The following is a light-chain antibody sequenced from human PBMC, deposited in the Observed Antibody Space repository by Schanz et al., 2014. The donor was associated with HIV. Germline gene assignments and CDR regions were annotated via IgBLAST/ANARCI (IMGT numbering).Light chain of an antibody. V-gene: IGLV2-18*02. CDR1: SSDIGTYNR. CDR3: SSYTSSSTWV. J-gene: IGLJ3*02. CDR2: EVS. Sequence: QSVLTQPPSVSAAAGQKVTISCSGSSSDIGTYNRVSWYQQSPGTAPKLLIYEVSDRPSGIPDRFSGSKSGNTASLTISGLQAGDETDFYCSSYTSSSTWVFGGGTKLTVL.